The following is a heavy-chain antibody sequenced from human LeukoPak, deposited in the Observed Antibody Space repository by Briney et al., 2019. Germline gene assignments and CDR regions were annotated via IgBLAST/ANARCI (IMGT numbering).Heavy chain of an antibody. V-gene: IGHV3-21*01. Sequence: GGSQRLSRPPSGFTVSSYCMDSVQQPAGHGLEWVSSIANSSSSIDYADSVTGRFTISRDNAKNSLYLQMNSRGDGETAVYYCASGRNVGITGTTGAFDIWGKGTRVTVSS. CDR2: IANSSSSI. CDR1: GFTVSSYC. CDR3: ASGRNVGITGTTGAFDI. J-gene: IGHJ3*02. D-gene: IGHD1-7*01.